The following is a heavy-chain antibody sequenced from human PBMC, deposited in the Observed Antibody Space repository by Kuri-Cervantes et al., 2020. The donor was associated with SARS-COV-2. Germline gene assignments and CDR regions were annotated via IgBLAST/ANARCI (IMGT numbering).Heavy chain of an antibody. CDR1: GGSFGGYY. J-gene: IGHJ6*04. V-gene: IGHV4-34*01. Sequence: SETLSLTCAVYGGSFGGYYWSWIRQPPGKGLEWIGEINHSGSTNYNPSLKSRVTISVDTSKNQFSLKLSSVTAADTAVYYCARTSYYDFWSGYYPLGVWGKGTTVTVSS. CDR3: ARTSYYDFWSGYYPLGV. CDR2: INHSGST. D-gene: IGHD3-3*01.